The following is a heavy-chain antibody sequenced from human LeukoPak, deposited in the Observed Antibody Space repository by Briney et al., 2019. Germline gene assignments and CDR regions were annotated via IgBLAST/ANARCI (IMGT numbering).Heavy chain of an antibody. Sequence: PGRSLRLSCTASGFTFGDYAMSWFRQAPGKGLEWVGFIRREAYGGTTEYAASVEGRFTISRDDSKSIAYLQMNSLKTEDTAIYYCTNDFGGTSGSGYWGQGTLVTVSS. CDR3: TNDFGGTSGSGY. D-gene: IGHD4-23*01. V-gene: IGHV3-49*03. J-gene: IGHJ4*02. CDR1: GFTFGDYA. CDR2: IRREAYGGTT.